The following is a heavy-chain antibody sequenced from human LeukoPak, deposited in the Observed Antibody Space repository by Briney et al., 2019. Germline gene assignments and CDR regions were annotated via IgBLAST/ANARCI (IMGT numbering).Heavy chain of an antibody. CDR1: GYTFTGYY. D-gene: IGHD3-22*01. CDR2: INPNSGGT. J-gene: IGHJ4*02. CDR3: ATLGIDYYDSSGYNFDY. V-gene: IGHV1-2*02. Sequence: ASVKVSCKASGYTFTGYYMHWVRQAPGQGLEWMGWINPNSGGTNYAQKFQGRVTMTRDTSISTAYMELSSLRSEDTAVYYCATLGIDYYDSSGYNFDYWGQGTLVTVSS.